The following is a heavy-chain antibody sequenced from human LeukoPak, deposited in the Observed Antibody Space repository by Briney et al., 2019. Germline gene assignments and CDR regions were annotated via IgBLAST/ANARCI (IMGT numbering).Heavy chain of an antibody. CDR1: GGTFSSYA. D-gene: IGHD6-19*01. CDR3: ARSQVAGTIGDCDY. CDR2: IIPIFGTA. J-gene: IGHJ4*02. V-gene: IGHV1-69*05. Sequence: ASVKVSCKASGGTFSSYAISWVRQAPGQGLEWMGGIIPIFGTANYAQQFQGRVTITTDESTSTDYMELSSLRSEGTAVYYCARSQVAGTIGDCDYWGQGTLVTVSS.